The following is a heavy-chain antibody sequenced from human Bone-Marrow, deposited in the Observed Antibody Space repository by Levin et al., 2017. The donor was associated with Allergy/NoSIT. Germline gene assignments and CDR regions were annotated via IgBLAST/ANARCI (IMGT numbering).Heavy chain of an antibody. CDR1: GFSFSSSF. V-gene: IGHV3-21*01. Sequence: GGSLRLSCAASGFSFSSSFMSWVRQAPGRGLEWVSSITFSSNYIYYADSVKGRFTISRDNAKGSLFLQMNSLTVEDTAVYYCARDHGSSWDPGWLDPWGQGTLVTVSS. CDR2: ITFSSNYI. D-gene: IGHD2-2*01. J-gene: IGHJ5*02. CDR3: ARDHGSSWDPGWLDP.